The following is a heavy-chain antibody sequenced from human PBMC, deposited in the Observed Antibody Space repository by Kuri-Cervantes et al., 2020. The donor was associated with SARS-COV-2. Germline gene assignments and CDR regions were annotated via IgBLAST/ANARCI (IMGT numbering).Heavy chain of an antibody. CDR2: MNPNSGNT. D-gene: IGHD2-2*01. CDR1: GYSFTSYD. V-gene: IGHV1-8*03. J-gene: IGHJ6*03. Sequence: ASVKVSCKASGYSFTSYDINWVRQATGQGLEWMGWMNPNSGNTGYAQKFQGRVTITRNTSISTAYMELSSLRSEDTAVYYCARSDVRHQMPIYYYYMDVWGKGTTVTVSS. CDR3: ARSDVRHQMPIYYYYMDV.